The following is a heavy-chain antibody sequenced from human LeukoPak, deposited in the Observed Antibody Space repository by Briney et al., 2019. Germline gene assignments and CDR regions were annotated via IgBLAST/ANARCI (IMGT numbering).Heavy chain of an antibody. Sequence: VLPSETLSLTCTVSGGSISSHYWSCLRQPPGKVLEWIGYIYYSGSTNYNPSLKSRVTISVDTSKNQFSLKLSSVTAADTAVYYCARDLNFLYWGQGTLVTVSS. D-gene: IGHD2/OR15-2a*01. J-gene: IGHJ4*02. V-gene: IGHV4-59*11. CDR2: IYYSGST. CDR1: GGSISSHY. CDR3: ARDLNFLY.